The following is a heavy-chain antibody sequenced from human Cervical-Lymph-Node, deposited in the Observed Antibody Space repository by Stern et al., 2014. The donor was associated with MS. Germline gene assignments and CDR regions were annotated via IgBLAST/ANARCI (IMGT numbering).Heavy chain of an antibody. D-gene: IGHD4-17*01. CDR2: IIPHSGGT. V-gene: IGHV1-2*06. CDR1: GYVFTGYY. Sequence: VQLVQSGTEVKKPGASVKVSCQASGYVFTGYYIHWVRQAPGQGLEYMGQIIPHSGGTKTAQKFQGRVTMTTDTSLRTAYMELSRLVSGDTAFYYCARSTAVTQNFDFWGQGTMVTVSS. J-gene: IGHJ4*02. CDR3: ARSTAVTQNFDF.